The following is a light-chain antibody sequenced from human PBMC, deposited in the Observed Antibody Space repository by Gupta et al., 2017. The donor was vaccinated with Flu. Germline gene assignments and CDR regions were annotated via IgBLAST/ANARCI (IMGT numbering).Light chain of an antibody. Sequence: VVMTQSPATLSVSPGERATLSCRASQSVSTNLAWYQQKPGLAPRLLIYGASTRATGIPARFSGSGSGTDFTLTISSLQSEDFAVYFCQQYSNWPPWTFGQGTKVEIK. CDR1: QSVSTN. J-gene: IGKJ1*01. V-gene: IGKV3-15*01. CDR2: GAS. CDR3: QQYSNWPPWT.